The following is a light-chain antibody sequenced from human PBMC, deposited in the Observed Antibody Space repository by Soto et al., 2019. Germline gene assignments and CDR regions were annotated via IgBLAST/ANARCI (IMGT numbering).Light chain of an antibody. CDR2: GAS. J-gene: IGKJ1*01. CDR3: QHYGTSLWT. Sequence: VLTQSPGTLSSSPGERATLSCRASQSVSSSYLAWYQQKPGQAPRLLIFGASSRATGIPDRFSGSGSGTDFTLTISRLEPEDVVVYYCQHYGTSLWTFGQGTKVEIK. V-gene: IGKV3-20*01. CDR1: QSVSSSY.